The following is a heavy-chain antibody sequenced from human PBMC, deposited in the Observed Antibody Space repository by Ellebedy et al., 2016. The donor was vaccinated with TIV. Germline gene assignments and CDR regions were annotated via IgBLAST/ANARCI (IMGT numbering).Heavy chain of an antibody. V-gene: IGHV1-2*04. CDR3: ARREWSDAFDI. J-gene: IGHJ3*02. D-gene: IGHD3-3*01. Sequence: ASVKVSCKTSGGTFSSDAISWVRQAPGQGLEWMGWINPDSGGTDYAQKFQGWVTMTRDTSISTAYMELSRLKSDDTALYYCARREWSDAFDIWGQGTMVTVSS. CDR1: GGTFSSDA. CDR2: INPDSGGT.